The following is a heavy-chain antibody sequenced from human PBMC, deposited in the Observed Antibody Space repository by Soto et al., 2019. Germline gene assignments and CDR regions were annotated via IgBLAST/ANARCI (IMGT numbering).Heavy chain of an antibody. J-gene: IGHJ3*02. CDR1: GGTFSSDT. D-gene: IGHD2-15*01. CDR2: IIPILGIA. Sequence: QVQLVQSGAEVKKPGSSVKVSCKASGGTFSSDTISWVRQAPGQGLEWMGRIIPILGIANYAQKFQGTVTIHPAKSTSTAYMELSSLRSADTAVYYFARGGQVGRDGFDIWGQGTMVTVSS. V-gene: IGHV1-69*02. CDR3: ARGGQVGRDGFDI.